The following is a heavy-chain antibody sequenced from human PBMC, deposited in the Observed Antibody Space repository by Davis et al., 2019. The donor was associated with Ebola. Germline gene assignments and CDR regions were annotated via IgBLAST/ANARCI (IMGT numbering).Heavy chain of an antibody. CDR1: AFTFSSYA. CDR2: ISGSGGST. V-gene: IGHV3-23*01. Sequence: GGSLRPSCPPSAFTFSSYAMSWVRQVPGKGLEWVSAISGSGGSTYYAYSVKGRFTISRDNSKNTLYLQMNSLRAEDTAVYYCAKVAWGSSFYWGQGTLVTVSS. CDR3: AKVAWGSSFY. J-gene: IGHJ4*02. D-gene: IGHD3-16*01.